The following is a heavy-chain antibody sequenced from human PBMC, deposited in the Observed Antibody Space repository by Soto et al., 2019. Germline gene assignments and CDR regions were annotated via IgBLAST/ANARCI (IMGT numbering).Heavy chain of an antibody. D-gene: IGHD3-9*01. CDR3: AHKGPEDWPLDY. Sequence: QITLKESGPPLVRPTQTLTLTCAFSGFSLSTSGVGVGWIRQPPGKALEWLAVIYWDDSKHYSPSLRSRLTITKDTSKNQVDLTMTNMDPMDTGTYYCAHKGPEDWPLDYWGQGTLVTVSS. J-gene: IGHJ4*02. V-gene: IGHV2-5*02. CDR1: GFSLSTSGVG. CDR2: IYWDDSK.